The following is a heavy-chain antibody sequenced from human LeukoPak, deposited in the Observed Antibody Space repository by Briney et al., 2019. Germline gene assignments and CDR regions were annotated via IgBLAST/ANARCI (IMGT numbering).Heavy chain of an antibody. CDR2: ISGSGGST. D-gene: IGHD3-22*01. CDR3: AKEFVHATMIVVVIANDY. J-gene: IGHJ4*02. Sequence: PGGSLRLSCAASGCTFSSYAMSWVRQAPGKGLEWVSLISGSGGSTYYADSVKGRFTISRDNSKNTVYLQMNSLRAEDTAVYYCAKEFVHATMIVVVIANDYWGQGTLVTVSS. V-gene: IGHV3-23*01. CDR1: GCTFSSYA.